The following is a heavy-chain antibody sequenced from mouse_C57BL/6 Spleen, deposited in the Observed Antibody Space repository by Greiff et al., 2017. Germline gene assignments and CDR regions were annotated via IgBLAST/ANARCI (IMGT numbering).Heavy chain of an antibody. J-gene: IGHJ4*01. CDR3: SREQLMLRYSMDY. Sequence: QVHVKQPGAELVKPGASVKMSCKASGYTFTSYWITWVKQRPGQGLEWIGDIYPGSGSTNYNEKFKSKATLTVDTSSSTAYMQLISLTSEDSAVYSCSREQLMLRYSMDYWGQGTSVTVSS. D-gene: IGHD3-2*02. V-gene: IGHV1-55*01. CDR2: IYPGSGST. CDR1: GYTFTSYW.